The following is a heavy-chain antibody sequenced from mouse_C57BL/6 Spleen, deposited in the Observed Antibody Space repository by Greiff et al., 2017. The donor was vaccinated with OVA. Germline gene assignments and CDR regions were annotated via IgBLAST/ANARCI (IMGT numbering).Heavy chain of an antibody. CDR3: ARPVYGSSYFDY. V-gene: IGHV1-20*01. CDR1: GYSFTGYF. Sequence: VQLKQSGPELVKPGDSVKISCKASGYSFTGYFMNWVMQSHGKSLEWIGRINPYNGETFYNQKFKGKATLTVDKSSSTAHMELRSLTSEDSAVYYCARPVYGSSYFDYWGQGTTLTVSS. J-gene: IGHJ2*01. D-gene: IGHD1-1*01. CDR2: INPYNGET.